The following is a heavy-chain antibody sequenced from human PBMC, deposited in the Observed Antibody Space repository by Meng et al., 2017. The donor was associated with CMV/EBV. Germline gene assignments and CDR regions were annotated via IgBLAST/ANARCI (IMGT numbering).Heavy chain of an antibody. D-gene: IGHD4-23*01. Sequence: WGSLRLSCAASGFTFSSYGMHWFRQAPGKGLEWVAFIRYDGSNKYYADSVKGRFTISRDNSKNTLYLQMNSLRAEDTAGYYCEKEGYCGKSGYLDYWGQGTLVTVSS. V-gene: IGHV3-30*02. CDR3: EKEGYCGKSGYLDY. J-gene: IGHJ4*02. CDR1: GFTFSSYG. CDR2: IRYDGSNK.